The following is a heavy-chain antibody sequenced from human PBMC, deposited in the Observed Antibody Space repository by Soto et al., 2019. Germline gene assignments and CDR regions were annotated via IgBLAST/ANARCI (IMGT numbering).Heavy chain of an antibody. V-gene: IGHV4-34*01. CDR3: ARGTRITIFGVVIMGNWFDP. CDR1: GGSFSGYY. Sequence: SETLSLTCAVYGGSFSGYYWSWIRQPPGKGLEWIGEINHSGSTNYNPSLKSRVTISVDTSKNQFPLKLSSVTAADTAVYYCARGTRITIFGVVIMGNWFDPWGQGTLVTVSS. D-gene: IGHD3-3*01. J-gene: IGHJ5*02. CDR2: INHSGST.